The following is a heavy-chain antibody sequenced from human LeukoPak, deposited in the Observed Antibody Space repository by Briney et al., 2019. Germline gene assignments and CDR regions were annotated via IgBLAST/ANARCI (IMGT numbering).Heavy chain of an antibody. J-gene: IGHJ6*02. CDR2: MNPNTGNT. V-gene: IGHV1-8*01. CDR1: GYTFTSYD. Sequence: ASVKVSCKDSGYTFTSYDINWVRQATGQGLEWMGWMNPNTGNTGYAQKSQGTVNMTRNISISTAYMELSSLKSEDTAVYYCARRIRGMDVWGQGATVTVSS. CDR3: ARRIRGMDV.